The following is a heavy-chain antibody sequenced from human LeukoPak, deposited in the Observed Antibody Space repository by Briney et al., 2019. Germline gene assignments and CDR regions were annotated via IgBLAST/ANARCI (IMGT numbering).Heavy chain of an antibody. CDR2: ISSSGFST. CDR1: GFNFSDYY. CDR3: ARGKRRFDY. V-gene: IGHV3-11*01. J-gene: IGHJ4*02. Sequence: PGGSLRLSCAASGFNFSDYYMSWIRQAPGKGLEWVSYISSSGFSTYYAGSVKGRFTISRDNARNSLYLQMNSLAPEDTALYYCARGKRRFDYLGQGTLVSVSS.